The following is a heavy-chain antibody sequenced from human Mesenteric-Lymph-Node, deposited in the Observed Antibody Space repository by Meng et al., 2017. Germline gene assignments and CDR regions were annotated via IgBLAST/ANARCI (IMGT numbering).Heavy chain of an antibody. Sequence: ESLLISCTVSGGSISSYYWSWIRQPAGKGLEWIGRIYTSGSTNYNPSLKSRVTMSVDTSKNQFSLKLSSVTAADTAVYYCARAQLLWFGELFDYWGQGTLVTVSS. V-gene: IGHV4-4*07. D-gene: IGHD3-10*01. CDR3: ARAQLLWFGELFDY. J-gene: IGHJ4*02. CDR1: GGSISSYY. CDR2: IYTSGST.